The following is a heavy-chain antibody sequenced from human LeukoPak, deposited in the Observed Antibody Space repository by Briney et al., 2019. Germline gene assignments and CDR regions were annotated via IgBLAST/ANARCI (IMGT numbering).Heavy chain of an antibody. CDR3: ARGIGSGYDY. V-gene: IGHV5-51*01. CDR1: GYSFTTYW. CDR2: IYPGDSDT. J-gene: IGHJ4*02. Sequence: GESLKISCKGSGYSFTTYWIDWVRQMPGKGLEWMGTIYPGDSDTTYSPSFQGLVTISADKSISTAYLQWSSLKASDTAMFYCARGIGSGYDYWGQGTLVTVSP. D-gene: IGHD5-12*01.